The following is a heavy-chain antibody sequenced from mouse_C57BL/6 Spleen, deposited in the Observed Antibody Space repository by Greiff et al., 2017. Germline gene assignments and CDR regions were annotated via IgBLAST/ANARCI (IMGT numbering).Heavy chain of an antibody. CDR2: INPNNGGT. V-gene: IGHV1-18*01. CDR1: GYTFTDYN. CDR3: ATPYYSNSAWFAY. D-gene: IGHD2-5*01. Sequence: VQLQQSGPELVKPGASVKIPCKASGYTFTDYNMDWVKQSHGKSLEWIGDINPNNGGTIYNQKFKGKATLTVDKSSSTAYMELRSLTSEDTAVYYCATPYYSNSAWFAYWGQGTLVTVSA. J-gene: IGHJ3*01.